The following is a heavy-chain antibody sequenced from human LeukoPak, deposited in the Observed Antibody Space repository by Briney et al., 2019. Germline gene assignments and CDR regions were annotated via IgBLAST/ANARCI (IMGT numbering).Heavy chain of an antibody. D-gene: IGHD3-10*01. CDR1: GYTFTSYD. J-gene: IGHJ4*02. Sequence: ASVKVSCKASGYTFTSYDINWVRQATGQGLEWMGWMNPNSGNTGYAQKFQDRVTMTRNTSISTAYVELSSLRSEDTALYYCAMRNGSGSLYFDYWGQGTLVTVSS. CDR3: AMRNGSGSLYFDY. V-gene: IGHV1-8*01. CDR2: MNPNSGNT.